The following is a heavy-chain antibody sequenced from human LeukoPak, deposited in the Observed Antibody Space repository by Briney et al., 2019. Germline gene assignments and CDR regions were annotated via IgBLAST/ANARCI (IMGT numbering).Heavy chain of an antibody. V-gene: IGHV3-48*01. D-gene: IGHD3-10*01. Sequence: PGGSLRLSCAASGFTFSSYTMIWVRQAPGKGLEGVSYISSSSSTIYYADSVKGRFTISRDNAKNSLHLQMNSLRAEDTAVYYCARPPRGDYMDVWGKGTTVTVSS. CDR2: ISSSSSTI. CDR1: GFTFSSYT. J-gene: IGHJ6*03. CDR3: ARPPRGDYMDV.